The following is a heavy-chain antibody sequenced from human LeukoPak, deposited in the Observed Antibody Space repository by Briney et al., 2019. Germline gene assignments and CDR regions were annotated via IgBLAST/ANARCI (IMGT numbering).Heavy chain of an antibody. V-gene: IGHV3-53*01. CDR3: ATRYRSIAACRASSYKCMDD. Sequence: GGSLRLSCAASGFTVSSNYMSWVRQAPGKGLEWVSVIYSGGSTYYADSVKGRFTISRDNSKNTLYLQMNSLRAEDTAVYYCATRYRSIAACRASSYKCMDDWGKGTTVIVSS. CDR2: IYSGGST. D-gene: IGHD2-2*01. J-gene: IGHJ6*04. CDR1: GFTVSSNY.